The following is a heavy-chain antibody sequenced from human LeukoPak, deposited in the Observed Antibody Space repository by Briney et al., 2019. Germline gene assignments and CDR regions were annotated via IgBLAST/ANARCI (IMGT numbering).Heavy chain of an antibody. CDR1: GFIFDRYG. V-gene: IGHV3-23*01. CDR3: AKQESSGPYPYYFDY. D-gene: IGHD3-22*01. Sequence: PGGSLRLSCAASGFIFDRYGMTWVRQAPGEGLKWVSSISDSGSRTYYADSVKGRFTVSRDNSKNTVYVQMNSLRAEDTAIYYCAKQESSGPYPYYFDYWGQGTLVTVSS. CDR2: ISDSGSRT. J-gene: IGHJ4*02.